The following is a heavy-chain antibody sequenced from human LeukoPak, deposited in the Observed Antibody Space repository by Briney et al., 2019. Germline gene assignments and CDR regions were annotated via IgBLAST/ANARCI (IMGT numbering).Heavy chain of an antibody. V-gene: IGHV1-18*01. D-gene: IGHD3-16*01. CDR3: ARDRSSGYFTFESYNWFDP. J-gene: IGHJ5*02. Sequence: ASVKVSRKSSGYTFTSYGISWVRQPPGQGLEWMGWISAYNGNTNYAQKLQGRVTMTTDTSTSTAYMELRSLRSDDTAVYDCARDRSSGYFTFESYNWFDPWGQGTLVTVSS. CDR2: ISAYNGNT. CDR1: GYTFTSYG.